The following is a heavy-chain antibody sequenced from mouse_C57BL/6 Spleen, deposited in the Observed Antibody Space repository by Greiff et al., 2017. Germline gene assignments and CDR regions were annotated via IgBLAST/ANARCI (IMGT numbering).Heavy chain of an antibody. CDR1: GYSFTDYN. CDR3: ARGHYYGSSYPGYFDV. D-gene: IGHD1-1*01. Sequence: QLQQSGPELVKPGASVKISCKASGYSFTDYNMNWVKQSNGKSLEWIGVINPNYGTTSYNQKFKGKATLTVDQSSSTAYMQLNSLTSEDSAVYYCARGHYYGSSYPGYFDVWGTGTTVTVSS. J-gene: IGHJ1*03. V-gene: IGHV1-39*01. CDR2: INPNYGTT.